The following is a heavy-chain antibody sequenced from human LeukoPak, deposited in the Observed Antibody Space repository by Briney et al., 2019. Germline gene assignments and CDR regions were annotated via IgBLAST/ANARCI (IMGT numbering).Heavy chain of an antibody. CDR2: IYYSGST. CDR1: GGSISSYY. D-gene: IGHD3-22*01. Sequence: PSETLSLTCTVSGGSISSYYWSWIRQPPGKGLEWIGYIYYSGSTNYNPSLKSRVTISVDTSKDQFSLKRSSVTAADTAVYYCARGPARYYYDSSGYSDYWGQGTLVTVSS. V-gene: IGHV4-59*01. CDR3: ARGPARYYYDSSGYSDY. J-gene: IGHJ4*02.